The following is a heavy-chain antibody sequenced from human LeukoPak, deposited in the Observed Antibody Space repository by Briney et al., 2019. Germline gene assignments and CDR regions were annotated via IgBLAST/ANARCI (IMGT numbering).Heavy chain of an antibody. D-gene: IGHD1-26*01. V-gene: IGHV3-23*01. CDR2: ISGDGRTT. CDR3: GKSAIVTGHGNWFDP. Sequence: GGSLRLSCAASGFTFTSYAMSWVRQAPGKGLEWVSAISGDGRTTYYTEAVKGRFAISRDNSKNTPYLQMNSLRADDTAVYYCGKSAIVTGHGNWFDPCGQGTLITVSS. CDR1: GFTFTSYA. J-gene: IGHJ5*02.